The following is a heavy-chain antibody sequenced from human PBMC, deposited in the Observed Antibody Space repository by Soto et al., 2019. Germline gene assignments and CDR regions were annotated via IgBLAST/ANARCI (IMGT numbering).Heavy chain of an antibody. CDR1: GYTFTSYD. Sequence: GASVKVSCKASGYTFTSYDINWVRQATGQGLELMGWMNPNSGNTGYAQKFQGRVTMTRNTSISTAYMELSSLRSEDTAVYYCVWAAVAGTWRVFDYWGQGTLVTVSS. J-gene: IGHJ4*02. V-gene: IGHV1-8*01. D-gene: IGHD6-19*01. CDR2: MNPNSGNT. CDR3: VWAAVAGTWRVFDY.